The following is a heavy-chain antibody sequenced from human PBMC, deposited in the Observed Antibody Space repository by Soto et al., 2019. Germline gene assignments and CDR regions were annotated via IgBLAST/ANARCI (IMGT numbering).Heavy chain of an antibody. V-gene: IGHV3-23*01. J-gene: IGHJ4*02. CDR1: GFTFSRYA. CDR3: AGGGGGNGWGDFDS. D-gene: IGHD6-19*01. CDR2: ISYSDHST. Sequence: EVQLWESGGGLVQPGGSLRLSCAASGFTFSRYAMNWVRQAPGKGLEWVSSISYSDHSTYYADAVKGRFTIASDNPKDKMYLHMNNLSAEDTAVYYGAGGGGGNGWGDFDSWGQGTLVRVSS.